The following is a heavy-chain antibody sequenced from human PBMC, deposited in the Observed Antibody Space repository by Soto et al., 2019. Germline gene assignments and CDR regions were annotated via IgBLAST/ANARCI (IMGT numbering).Heavy chain of an antibody. J-gene: IGHJ4*02. D-gene: IGHD3-22*01. V-gene: IGHV1-69*02. Sequence: SVKVSCKASGGSFSSYIVSWVRQAPGQGLEWVGRIIPVLGVEYYAQKFRGRVTITADKSTSTAYMGLSSLRSEDTAVYYCARAYKKYYYDSSGYYFDYWGQGTLVTVSS. CDR3: ARAYKKYYYDSSGYYFDY. CDR2: IIPVLGVE. CDR1: GGSFSSYI.